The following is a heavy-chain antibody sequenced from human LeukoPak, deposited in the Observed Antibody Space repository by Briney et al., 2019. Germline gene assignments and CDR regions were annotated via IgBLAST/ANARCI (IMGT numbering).Heavy chain of an antibody. J-gene: IGHJ4*02. Sequence: GGSLRLSCVVSGFSFSSYAMSWVGQAPGKGLEWVSGLSGSGSSTNYADSVQGRFTISRDNPKNTLFLHMDSLRGEDTAVYYCARGGGYRTSYFFVQRGERTIVSVSS. D-gene: IGHD5-18*01. CDR3: ARGGGYRTSYFFVQ. CDR2: LSGSGSST. CDR1: GFSFSSYA. V-gene: IGHV3-23*01.